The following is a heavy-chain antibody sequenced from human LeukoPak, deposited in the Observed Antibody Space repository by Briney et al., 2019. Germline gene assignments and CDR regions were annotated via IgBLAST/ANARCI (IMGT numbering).Heavy chain of an antibody. D-gene: IGHD1/OR15-1a*01. CDR1: GDSVSGSNGA. Sequence: SQTLSLTCVISGDSVSGSNGAWNWIRQSPSRGLEWLGRTYYTSKWYNDYAVSVKSRITINPDPSKNQFSLQLNSVTPEDTAVYYCARQQNRAFNIWGQGTMVTVSS. V-gene: IGHV6-1*01. CDR2: TYYTSKWYN. J-gene: IGHJ3*02. CDR3: ARQQNRAFNI.